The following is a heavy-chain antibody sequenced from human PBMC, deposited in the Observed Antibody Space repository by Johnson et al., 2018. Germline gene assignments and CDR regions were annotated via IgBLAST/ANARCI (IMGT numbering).Heavy chain of an antibody. J-gene: IGHJ6*03. CDR2: IYYSGST. D-gene: IGHD3-16*02. CDR1: GGSISSYY. CDR3: AREGLGELSSLMDV. V-gene: IGHV4-59*01. Sequence: QVQLQESGPGLVKPSETLSLTCTVSGGSISSYYWSWIRQPPGKGLEWIGYIYYSGSTNYNPSLKSRVTISVDTSKNQFSRKQSPETAADTAVYYCAREGLGELSSLMDVWGKGTTVTVSS.